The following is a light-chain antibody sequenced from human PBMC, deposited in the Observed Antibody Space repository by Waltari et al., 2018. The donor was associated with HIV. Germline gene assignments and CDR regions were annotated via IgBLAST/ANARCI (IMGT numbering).Light chain of an antibody. CDR2: RNN. J-gene: IGLJ1*01. CDR3: AAWDDSLSGYV. CDR1: SSNIGSNY. Sequence: QSVLTQPPSASGTPGQRVTISCSGRSSNIGSNYVYWYQQLPGTAPKLLIYRNNQRPSGVPDRFSGSKSGTSASLAISGLRSEDEAEYYCAAWDDSLSGYVFGTGTKVTVL. V-gene: IGLV1-47*01.